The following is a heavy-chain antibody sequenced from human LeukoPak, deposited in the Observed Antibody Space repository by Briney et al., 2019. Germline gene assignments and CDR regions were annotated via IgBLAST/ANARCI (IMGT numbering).Heavy chain of an antibody. CDR3: ARDSDSSGRYANNWFDP. Sequence: GGSLRLSCAASGFTFSTYAMNWVRPAPGKGLEWVSSISSSSSYIYYADSVKGRFTISRDNAKNSLYLQMNSLRAEDTAVYYCARDSDSSGRYANNWFDPWGQGTLVTVSS. V-gene: IGHV3-21*01. D-gene: IGHD6-19*01. J-gene: IGHJ5*02. CDR2: ISSSSSYI. CDR1: GFTFSTYA.